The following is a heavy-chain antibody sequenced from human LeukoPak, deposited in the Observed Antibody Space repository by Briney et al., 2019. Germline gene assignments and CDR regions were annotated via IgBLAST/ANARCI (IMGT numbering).Heavy chain of an antibody. CDR3: VRPRHYYDSSPSRSFDI. CDR2: INPNSGGT. V-gene: IGHV1-2*02. J-gene: IGHJ3*02. D-gene: IGHD3-22*01. CDR1: GYTFTGYY. Sequence: ASVKVSCKASGYTFTGYYMHRVRQAPGQGLEWMGWINPNSGGTNYAQKFQGRVTMTRDTSISTAYMELSRLRSDDTAVYYCVRPRHYYDSSPSRSFDIWGQGTMVTVSS.